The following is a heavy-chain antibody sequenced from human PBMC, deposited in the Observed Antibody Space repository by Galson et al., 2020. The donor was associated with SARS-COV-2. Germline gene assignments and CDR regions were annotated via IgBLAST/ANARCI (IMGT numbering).Heavy chain of an antibody. J-gene: IGHJ6*02. Sequence: GESLKISCAASGFTFSTHAIHWVRQAPGKGLEWVTHICYDGTQKYYADSVKGRFTISRDNSKNTVNLQMNSRRVEDTAVYYCARAGWGHYSGSGSSYKADYYYGMDVWGQGTTVTVSS. CDR2: ICYDGTQK. V-gene: IGHV3-30*19. CDR3: ARAGWGHYSGSGSSYKADYYYGMDV. D-gene: IGHD3-10*01. CDR1: GFTFSTHA.